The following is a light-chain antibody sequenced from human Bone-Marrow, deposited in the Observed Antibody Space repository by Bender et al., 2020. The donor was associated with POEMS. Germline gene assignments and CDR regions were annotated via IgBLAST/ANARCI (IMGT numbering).Light chain of an antibody. V-gene: IGLV2-8*01. CDR1: SSDVGGYNY. Sequence: QSALTQPPSASGSPGQSVTISCTGTSSDVGGYNYVSWYQHHPGKAPKLVIFEVSKRPSGVPDRFSGSKSGNTASLTVSGLQAEDEADYYCAAGDDSVSAVVFGGGTKLTVL. CDR3: AAGDDSVSAVV. J-gene: IGLJ2*01. CDR2: EVS.